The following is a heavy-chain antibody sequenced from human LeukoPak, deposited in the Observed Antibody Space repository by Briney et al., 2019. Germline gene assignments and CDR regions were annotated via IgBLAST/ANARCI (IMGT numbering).Heavy chain of an antibody. D-gene: IGHD3-3*01. CDR2: IYHSGST. Sequence: SETLSLTCTVSGYSISSGYYWGWIRQPPGKGLEWIGSIYHSGSTYYNPSLKSRVTISVDTSKNQFSLKLSSVTAADTAVYYCARTNYDFWSGYLFDYWGQGTLVTVSS. J-gene: IGHJ4*02. CDR3: ARTNYDFWSGYLFDY. V-gene: IGHV4-38-2*02. CDR1: GYSISSGYY.